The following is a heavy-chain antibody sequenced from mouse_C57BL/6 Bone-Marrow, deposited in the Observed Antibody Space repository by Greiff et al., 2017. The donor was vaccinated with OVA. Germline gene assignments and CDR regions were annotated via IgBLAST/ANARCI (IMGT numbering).Heavy chain of an antibody. Sequence: VQLKQSGAELVRPGASVKLSCTASGFNIKDDYMHWVKQRPEQGLEWIGWIDPENGDTEYASKFQGKATITADTSSNTAYLQLSSLTSEDAAVYYCTTGFSRCYWGQGTTLTVSS. CDR2: IDPENGDT. J-gene: IGHJ2*01. V-gene: IGHV14-4*01. CDR3: TTGFSRCY. CDR1: GFNIKDDY.